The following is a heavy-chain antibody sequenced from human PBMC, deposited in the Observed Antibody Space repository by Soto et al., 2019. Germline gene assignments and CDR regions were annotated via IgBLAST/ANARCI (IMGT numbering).Heavy chain of an antibody. D-gene: IGHD2-15*01. J-gene: IGHJ6*02. Sequence: QTLSLTCTVSGGSISSGDYYWSWIRQPPGKGLEWIGYIYYSGSTYYNPSLKSRVTISVDTSKNQFSLKLSSVTAADTAVYYCDRDCSGGSCYYYYGMDVWGQGTTVTVSS. CDR3: DRDCSGGSCYYYYGMDV. CDR2: IYYSGST. V-gene: IGHV4-30-4*01. CDR1: GGSISSGDYY.